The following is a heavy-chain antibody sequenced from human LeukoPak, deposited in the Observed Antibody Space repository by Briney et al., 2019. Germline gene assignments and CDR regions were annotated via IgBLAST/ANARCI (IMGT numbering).Heavy chain of an antibody. J-gene: IGHJ4*02. V-gene: IGHV3-23*01. CDR3: AKMGYYDSSGYYVDY. CDR2: ISGSGGST. CDR1: GFTFSSYA. D-gene: IGHD3-22*01. Sequence: GGSLRLSCAASGFTFSSYAVSWVRQAPGKGLEWVSAISGSGGSTYYADSVKGRFTISRDNSKNTLYLQMNSLRAEDTAVYYCAKMGYYDSSGYYVDYWGQGTLVTVSS.